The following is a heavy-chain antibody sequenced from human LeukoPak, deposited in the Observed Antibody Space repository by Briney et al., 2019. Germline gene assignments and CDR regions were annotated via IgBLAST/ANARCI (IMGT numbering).Heavy chain of an antibody. V-gene: IGHV5-51*01. Sequence: GESLKISCKGSGYSFTSYWIGWVRQMPGKGLEWMGIIYPGDSDTRYSPSFQGQVTISADKSISTAYLQWSSLKASDTAMYYCARPYYDFWSGYPSYYFDYWGQGTLVTVSS. J-gene: IGHJ4*02. CDR1: GYSFTSYW. CDR3: ARPYYDFWSGYPSYYFDY. D-gene: IGHD3-3*01. CDR2: IYPGDSDT.